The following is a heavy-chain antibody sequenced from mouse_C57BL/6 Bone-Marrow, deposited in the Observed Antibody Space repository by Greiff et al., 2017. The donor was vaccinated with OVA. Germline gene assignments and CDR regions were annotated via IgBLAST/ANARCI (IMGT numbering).Heavy chain of an antibody. CDR3: ARRTRSYWYFDV. V-gene: IGHV1-64*01. CDR1: GYTFTSYW. CDR2: IHPNSGST. J-gene: IGHJ1*03. Sequence: QVHVKQPGAELVKPGASVKLSCKASGYTFTSYWMHWVKQRPGQGLEWIGMIHPNSGSTNYNEKFKSKATLTVDKSSSTAYMQLSSLTSEDSAVYYCARRTRSYWYFDVWGTGTTVTVSS.